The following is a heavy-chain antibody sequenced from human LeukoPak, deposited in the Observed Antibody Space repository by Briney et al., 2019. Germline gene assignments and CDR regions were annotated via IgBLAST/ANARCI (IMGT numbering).Heavy chain of an antibody. CDR1: GGSISSSSYY. Sequence: SETLSLTCTVSGGSISSSSYYWGWIRQPPGKGLEWIGSIYYSGSTYYNPSLKSRVTISVDTSKNQFSLKLSSVTAADTAVYYCARGRTLGIVGARAGYYYYYMDVWGKGTTVTVSS. D-gene: IGHD1-26*01. CDR3: ARGRTLGIVGARAGYYYYYMDV. V-gene: IGHV4-39*07. CDR2: IYYSGST. J-gene: IGHJ6*03.